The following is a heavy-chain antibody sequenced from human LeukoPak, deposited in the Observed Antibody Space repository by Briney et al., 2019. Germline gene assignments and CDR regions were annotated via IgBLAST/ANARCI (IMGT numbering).Heavy chain of an antibody. CDR3: SFMGSGSYDPKNDAFDM. Sequence: GGSLRLSCAASGFTFSSYGMHWVRQAPGKGLEWVAVIWYDGSNKYYADSVKGRFTISRDNSKNTLYLQMNSLRAEATAVYYCSFMGSGSYDPKNDAFDMWGQGTVVTVSS. J-gene: IGHJ3*02. CDR1: GFTFSSYG. D-gene: IGHD3-10*01. CDR2: IWYDGSNK. V-gene: IGHV3-33*01.